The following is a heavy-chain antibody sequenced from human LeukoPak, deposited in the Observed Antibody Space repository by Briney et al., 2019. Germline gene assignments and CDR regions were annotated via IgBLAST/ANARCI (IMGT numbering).Heavy chain of an antibody. J-gene: IGHJ6*02. CDR2: ISAYNGNT. D-gene: IGHD2-2*02. Sequence: ASVKVSCKASGHTFTSYGISWVRQAPGQGLEWMGWISAYNGNTNYAQKLQGRVTMTTDTSTSTAYMELRSLRSDDTAVYYCARDHVVVPAAIGSRYYYYGMDVWGQGTTVTVSS. CDR1: GHTFTSYG. CDR3: ARDHVVVPAAIGSRYYYYGMDV. V-gene: IGHV1-18*01.